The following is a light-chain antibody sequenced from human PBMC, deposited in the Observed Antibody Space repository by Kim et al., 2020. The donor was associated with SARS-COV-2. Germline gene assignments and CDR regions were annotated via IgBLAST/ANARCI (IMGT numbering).Light chain of an antibody. Sequence: LSPGERTTLSCRASQTVVNNYLAWYQQKPGQAPRLLIYHAFNRATGIPDRFSGSVSGTDFTLTISRVEPEDFAVYYCHQYAFSPLTFGGGTKLEI. CDR1: QTVVNNY. CDR3: HQYAFSPLT. J-gene: IGKJ4*01. CDR2: HAF. V-gene: IGKV3-20*01.